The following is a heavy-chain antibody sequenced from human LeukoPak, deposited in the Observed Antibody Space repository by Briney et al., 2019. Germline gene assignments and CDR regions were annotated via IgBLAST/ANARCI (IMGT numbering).Heavy chain of an antibody. V-gene: IGHV4-30-4*01. CDR1: GGSISSDNYQ. CDR2: INYSGST. J-gene: IGHJ4*02. D-gene: IGHD3-10*01. Sequence: SETLSLTCTVSGGSISSDNYQWSWIRQPPGKGLEWIGYINYSGSTYYNPSLKSRVTISVDTSKNQFSLKLSSVTAADTAVYYCARASGYYGSGSYSNFDYWGQGTLVTVSS. CDR3: ARASGYYGSGSYSNFDY.